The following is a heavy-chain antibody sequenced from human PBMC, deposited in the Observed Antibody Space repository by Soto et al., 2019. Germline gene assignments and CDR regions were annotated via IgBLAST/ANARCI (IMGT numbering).Heavy chain of an antibody. J-gene: IGHJ4*02. CDR3: VKDKERGGYDSDFDS. V-gene: IGHV3-23*01. Sequence: EVQLLESGGGLIQPGGSLRLSCAASGFTIGSYGMGWVRQAPGKGLEWVSTITGGNTYYAASVKGRFTISRDNYKNTLYLQMGSRRAEDTALYYCVKDKERGGYDSDFDSWGQGTLVTVSS. CDR1: GFTIGSYG. D-gene: IGHD3-3*01. CDR2: ITGGNT.